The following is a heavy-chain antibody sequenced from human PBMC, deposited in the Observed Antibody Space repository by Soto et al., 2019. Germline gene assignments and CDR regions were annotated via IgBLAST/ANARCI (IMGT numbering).Heavy chain of an antibody. CDR2: MNPNSGNT. J-gene: IGHJ4*02. CDR1: GYTFTSYD. Sequence: GASVKVSCKASGYTFTSYDINWVRQATGQGLEYLGWMNPNSGNTGYVQKFQGRVTMTRDTSISTAYMELSSLRSEDTAVYYCARCGSYYSEPFDYWGQGTPVTVSS. V-gene: IGHV1-8*01. CDR3: ARCGSYYSEPFDY. D-gene: IGHD1-26*01.